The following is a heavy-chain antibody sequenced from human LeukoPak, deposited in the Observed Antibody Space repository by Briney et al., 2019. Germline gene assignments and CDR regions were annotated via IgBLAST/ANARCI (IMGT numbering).Heavy chain of an antibody. CDR3: ARIFGYLNWYLDL. CDR1: GGSISSYY. Sequence: SETLSLTCTVSGGSISSYYWSWIRQPPGKGLEWIGYIYYSGSTNYNPSLKSRVTMSVDTSKNQFSLKLRSVTAADTAVYYCARIFGYLNWYLDLWGRGTLVTVSS. CDR2: IYYSGST. V-gene: IGHV4-59*12. J-gene: IGHJ2*01. D-gene: IGHD6-25*01.